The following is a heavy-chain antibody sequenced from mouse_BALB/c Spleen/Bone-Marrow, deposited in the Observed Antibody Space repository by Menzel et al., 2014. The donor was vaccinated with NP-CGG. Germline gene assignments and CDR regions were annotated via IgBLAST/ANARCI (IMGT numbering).Heavy chain of an antibody. J-gene: IGHJ3*01. CDR1: GYTFTRYW. CDR3: ARSGGNYVAWFVY. V-gene: IGHV1-69*02. CDR2: IDPSDSET. D-gene: IGHD2-1*01. Sequence: QVQLKQSGAEVAKPGAPVKLSCKASGYTFTRYWMHWVRQRPGRGLEWIGKIDPSDSETHYNHEFKDKATLTVDKSSGTAYIQLSSLTSEDSAVYFCARSGGNYVAWFVYWGQGTLVTVSP.